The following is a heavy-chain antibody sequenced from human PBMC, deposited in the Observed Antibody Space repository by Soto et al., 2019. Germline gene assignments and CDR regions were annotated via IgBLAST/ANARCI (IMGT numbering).Heavy chain of an antibody. CDR1: GFTFSSYV. V-gene: IGHV3-30*18. J-gene: IGHJ4*02. Sequence: GGSLRLSCAASGFTFSSYVMHWVRKAPGKGLESVADISHDGGNTYHADSVEGRLTISRDNSKSTLYLQMNSLRPEDTAVYYCVKDRGTQWNRRNRYLDYWGQGTLVTVSS. CDR2: ISHDGGNT. D-gene: IGHD1-1*01. CDR3: VKDRGTQWNRRNRYLDY.